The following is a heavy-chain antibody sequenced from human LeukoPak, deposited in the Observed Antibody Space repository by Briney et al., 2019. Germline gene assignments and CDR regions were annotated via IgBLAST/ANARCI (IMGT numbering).Heavy chain of an antibody. Sequence: PGGSLRLSCAASGFTFSSSWMHWVRQAPGKGLVWVSRINSDGSTTNYADSVKGRFIISRDNSKNTLYLQMNSLRAEDTALYYCAKKVVVGATSPYSDFQDWGQGTLVTVSS. D-gene: IGHD1-26*01. CDR3: AKKVVVGATSPYSDFQD. CDR2: INSDGSTT. J-gene: IGHJ1*01. V-gene: IGHV3-74*01. CDR1: GFTFSSSW.